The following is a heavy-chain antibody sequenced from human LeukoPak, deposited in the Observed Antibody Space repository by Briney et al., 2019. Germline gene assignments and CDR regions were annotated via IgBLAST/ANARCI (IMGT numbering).Heavy chain of an antibody. CDR3: ARGITGTTDFDY. D-gene: IGHD1-20*01. Sequence: GASVKVSCKASGYTFTSYYMHWVRQAPGQGLEWMGIINPSGGSTSYAQKFQGRVTMARDMPTSTVYMELSSLRSEDTAVYYCARGITGTTDFDYWGQGTLVTVSS. CDR2: INPSGGST. V-gene: IGHV1-46*01. J-gene: IGHJ4*02. CDR1: GYTFTSYY.